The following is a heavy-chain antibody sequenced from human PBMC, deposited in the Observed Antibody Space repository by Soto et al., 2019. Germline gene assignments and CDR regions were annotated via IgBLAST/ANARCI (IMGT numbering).Heavy chain of an antibody. CDR3: VRRVSGNYDY. J-gene: IGHJ4*02. CDR1: GFTFSSYD. Sequence: GGSLRLSFVACGFTFSSYDMHWVRQAPGKGLEYVSSISSNGGTTYYGNSVKGRFTISRDNSKNTLYLQMGSLRAEDMAVYYCVRRVSGNYDYWGQGTLVTVSS. D-gene: IGHD1-7*01. V-gene: IGHV3-64*01. CDR2: ISSNGGTT.